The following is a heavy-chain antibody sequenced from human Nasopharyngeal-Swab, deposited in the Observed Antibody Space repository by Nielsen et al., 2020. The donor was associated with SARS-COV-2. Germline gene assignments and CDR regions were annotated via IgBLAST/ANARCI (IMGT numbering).Heavy chain of an antibody. D-gene: IGHD6-13*01. V-gene: IGHV4-31*03. CDR1: AGSISSGGYC. CDR3: ARINGIAAAGTGWFDP. J-gene: IGHJ5*02. Sequence: TLSLTCTVAAGSISSGGYCWGWLRQNPVKGLEWIGHTYYSGSTHYNPSLKSRVTISVDPSKNQFSLKLSSVTAADTAVYYCARINGIAAAGTGWFDPWGQGTLVTVSS. CDR2: TYYSGST.